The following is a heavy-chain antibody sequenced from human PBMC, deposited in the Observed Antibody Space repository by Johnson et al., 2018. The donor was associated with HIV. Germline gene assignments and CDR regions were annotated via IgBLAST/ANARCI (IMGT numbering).Heavy chain of an antibody. J-gene: IGHJ3*02. V-gene: IGHV3-66*01. D-gene: IGHD3-22*01. Sequence: VQLVESGGGVVRPGGSLRLSCAASGFIIDDYGMSWVRQAPGKGLEWVSVIYSGGSTYYADSVKGRFTISRDNSKNTLYLQMNSLRAEDTAVYYCAASVYYYDSSGYFAFDIWGQGTMVTVSS. CDR1: GFIIDDYG. CDR3: AASVYYYDSSGYFAFDI. CDR2: IYSGGST.